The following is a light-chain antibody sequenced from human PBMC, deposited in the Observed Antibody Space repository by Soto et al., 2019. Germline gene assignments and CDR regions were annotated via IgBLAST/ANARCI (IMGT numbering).Light chain of an antibody. V-gene: IGKV1-9*01. CDR2: LAA. CDR3: QQLNSYPLT. Sequence: DTQLTQSPSFLSASVGDRVTITCRASEGISSYLAWYQQKPGKGPKLLVYLAATLQSGVPSRFSGSGSGKEFTLSFSSLQPEDFATYYCQQLNSYPLTFGGGTKVEIK. CDR1: EGISSY. J-gene: IGKJ4*01.